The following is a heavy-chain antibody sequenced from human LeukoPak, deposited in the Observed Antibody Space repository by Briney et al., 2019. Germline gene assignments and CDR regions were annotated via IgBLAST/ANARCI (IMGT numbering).Heavy chain of an antibody. Sequence: GGSLRLSCVASGFTFSSYWVHWVRQDPRKGLVWVSRISGDGRNINYADSVRGRFTISRDNAKNSLYLQMNSLRAEDTAVYYCARSYESHWGQGTLVTVSS. J-gene: IGHJ4*02. CDR1: GFTFSSYW. V-gene: IGHV3-74*01. CDR3: ARSYESH. CDR2: ISGDGRNI. D-gene: IGHD5-12*01.